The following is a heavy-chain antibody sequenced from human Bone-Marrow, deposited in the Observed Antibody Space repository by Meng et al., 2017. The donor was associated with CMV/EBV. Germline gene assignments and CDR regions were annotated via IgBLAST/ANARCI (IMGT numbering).Heavy chain of an antibody. CDR3: ARGGASRKWFDL. J-gene: IGHJ5*02. V-gene: IGHV4-59*01. D-gene: IGHD2-2*01. CDR1: GGSNSTYY. CDR2: IYYGGTT. Sequence: SETLSLTCTVSGGSNSTYYLSWVRQPPGKGLEWIAFIYYGGTTNYNTTLKSRVTMPVDTSKNHFSLTLASVTAADTSICYCARGGASRKWFDLWGQGTLVTVSS.